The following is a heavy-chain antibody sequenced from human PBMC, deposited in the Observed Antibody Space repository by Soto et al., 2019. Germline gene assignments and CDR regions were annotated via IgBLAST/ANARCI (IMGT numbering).Heavy chain of an antibody. Sequence: EVQLVESGGGLVQPGGSLRLSCAASGFTFSSYWMSWVRQAPGKGLEWVANIKQDGSEKYYVDSVKGRFTISRDNAKNSLYRQMNSLGAEDTAVYYCARVYYDFWSGPRGYFDLWGRGALVTVSS. J-gene: IGHJ2*01. CDR1: GFTFSSYW. CDR3: ARVYYDFWSGPRGYFDL. CDR2: IKQDGSEK. D-gene: IGHD3-3*01. V-gene: IGHV3-7*01.